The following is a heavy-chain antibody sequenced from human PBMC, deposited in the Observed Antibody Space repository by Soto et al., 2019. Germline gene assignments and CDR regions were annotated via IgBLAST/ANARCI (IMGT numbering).Heavy chain of an antibody. CDR2: IYHSGST. Sequence: PSETLSLTCAVSGGSISSSNWWSWVRQPPGKGLEWIGEIYHSGSTNYNPSLKSRVTISVDKSKNQFSLKLSSVTAADTAVYYCARGGDILTGSRMFDPWGQGTLVTVSS. J-gene: IGHJ5*02. D-gene: IGHD3-9*01. CDR3: ARGGDILTGSRMFDP. V-gene: IGHV4-4*02. CDR1: GGSISSSNW.